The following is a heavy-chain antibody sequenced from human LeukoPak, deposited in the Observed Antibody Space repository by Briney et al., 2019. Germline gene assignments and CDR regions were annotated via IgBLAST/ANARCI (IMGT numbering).Heavy chain of an antibody. CDR1: GGSISSYY. Sequence: PSETLSLTCTVSGGSISSYYWSWIRQPPGKGLEWIGEINHSGSTNYNPSLKSRVTISVDTSKNQFSLKLSSVTAADTAVYCCARQYCSSTSCYAINWFDPWGQGTLVTVSS. CDR2: INHSGST. V-gene: IGHV4-34*01. J-gene: IGHJ5*02. CDR3: ARQYCSSTSCYAINWFDP. D-gene: IGHD2-2*01.